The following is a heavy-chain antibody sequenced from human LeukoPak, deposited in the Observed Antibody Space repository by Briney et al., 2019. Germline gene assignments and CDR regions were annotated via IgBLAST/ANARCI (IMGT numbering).Heavy chain of an antibody. V-gene: IGHV5-51*01. Sequence: PGGSLEISGQGAGSTFTSYWSGGGRQLHGKGLEGVGIIYPGDSDTRYSPSFQGQVTISADKSISTAYLQWSSLKASDTAMYYCARHLGYCSSTSCYQYYMDVWGKGTTVTVSS. D-gene: IGHD2-2*01. CDR2: IYPGDSDT. CDR3: ARHLGYCSSTSCYQYYMDV. CDR1: GSTFTSYW. J-gene: IGHJ6*03.